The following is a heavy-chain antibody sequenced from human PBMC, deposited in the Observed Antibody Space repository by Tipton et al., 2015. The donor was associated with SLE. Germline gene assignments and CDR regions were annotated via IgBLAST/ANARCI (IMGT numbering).Heavy chain of an antibody. Sequence: TLSLTCTVSGGSISSSGYYWGWIRQPPGKGLEWIGGIYYTSGNAYYNPSLKSRVTISLDTSKNQFSLKMTSVTAADTAVYYCARDFVHGTTTSCYTGKFDYWGQGTLVTVSS. V-gene: IGHV4-39*02. CDR3: ARDFVHGTTTSCYTGKFDY. CDR2: IYYTSGNA. J-gene: IGHJ4*02. CDR1: GGSISSSGYY. D-gene: IGHD2/OR15-2a*01.